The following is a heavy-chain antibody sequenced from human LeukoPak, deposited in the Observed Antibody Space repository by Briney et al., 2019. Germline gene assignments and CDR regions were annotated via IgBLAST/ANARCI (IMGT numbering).Heavy chain of an antibody. J-gene: IGHJ4*02. CDR3: AKCREHSSDY. D-gene: IGHD6-13*01. CDR2: IWSDGSSQ. V-gene: IGHV3-30*02. Sequence: GGSLRLSCAASAFSFSNSGMHWVRQAPGKGLEWVAFIWSDGSSQYYADSVKGRFTISRDNSRNTLYLQMNSLRAEDTAVYYCAKCREHSSDYWGQGTLVTVSS. CDR1: AFSFSNSG.